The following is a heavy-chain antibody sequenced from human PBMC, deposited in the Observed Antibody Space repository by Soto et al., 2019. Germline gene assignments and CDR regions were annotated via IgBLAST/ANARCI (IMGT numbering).Heavy chain of an antibody. CDR3: ARDRTTQGGFDY. CDR1: GFTFSSYA. V-gene: IGHV3-30-3*01. D-gene: IGHD1-1*01. J-gene: IGHJ4*02. CDR2: ISYDGSNK. Sequence: LRLSCAASGFTFSSYAMHWVRQAPGKGLEWVAVISYDGSNKYYADSVKGRFTISRDNSKNTLYLQMNSLRAEDTAVYYCARDRTTQGGFDYWGQGTLVTVSS.